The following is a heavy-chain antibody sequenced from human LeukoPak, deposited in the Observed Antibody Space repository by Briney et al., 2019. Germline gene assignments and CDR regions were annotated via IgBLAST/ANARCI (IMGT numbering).Heavy chain of an antibody. V-gene: IGHV4-38-2*02. J-gene: IGHJ6*03. Sequence: SETLSLTCTVSGYSISSGYYWGWIRQPPGKGLEWIGSIYHSGSTYYNPSLKSRVTISVDTSKNQFSLKLSSVTAADTAVYYCASISIAAAGTWYYYYYMDVWGKGTTVTVSS. CDR1: GYSISSGYY. CDR2: IYHSGST. D-gene: IGHD6-13*01. CDR3: ASISIAAAGTWYYYYYMDV.